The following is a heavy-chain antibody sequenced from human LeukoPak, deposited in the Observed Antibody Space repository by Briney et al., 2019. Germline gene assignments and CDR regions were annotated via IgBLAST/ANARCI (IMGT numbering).Heavy chain of an antibody. D-gene: IGHD2-2*02. J-gene: IGHJ4*02. CDR3: ARGRREYCSSTSCYRGGVGYYFDY. V-gene: IGHV3-48*01. CDR2: VSSGSSTI. Sequence: GGSLRLSCAASGFTFSSYSMNWVRQAPGKGLEWVSFVSSGSSTIYYADSVRGRFTISRDNAKNSLYLQMNSLRAEDTAVYYCARGRREYCSSTSCYRGGVGYYFDYWGQGTLVTVSS. CDR1: GFTFSSYS.